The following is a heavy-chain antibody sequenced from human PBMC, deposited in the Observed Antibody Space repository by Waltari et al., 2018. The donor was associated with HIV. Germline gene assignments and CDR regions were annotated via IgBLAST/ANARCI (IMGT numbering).Heavy chain of an antibody. V-gene: IGHV3-48*02. CDR1: GFSFGDYA. CDR2: SSSTSFNI. Sequence: EEQLVESGGGLVHPGGSLKLSCAASGFSFGDYAMNWVRQATGKGLDWVAYSSSTSFNIKDADSVRGRFTISRDNTQNSLSLQMNNLIDEDTAKYFCARDTLNFFFGLDVWGHGTTVAVSS. CDR3: ARDTLNFFFGLDV. J-gene: IGHJ6*02.